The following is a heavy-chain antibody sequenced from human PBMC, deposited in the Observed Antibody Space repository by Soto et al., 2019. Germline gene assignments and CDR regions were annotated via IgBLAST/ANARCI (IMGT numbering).Heavy chain of an antibody. Sequence: SETLSLPCPVSGDAISSYYWSLVRQPPGKGLEWIGYIYYSGSTNYNPSLKSRVTISVDTSKNQFSLKLSSVSAADTAVYYCARENYEGLTGYSKGAYYYDPMDAWGQATIVT. D-gene: IGHD3-9*01. CDR1: GDAISSYY. CDR3: ARENYEGLTGYSKGAYYYDPMDA. CDR2: IYYSGST. V-gene: IGHV4-59*01. J-gene: IGHJ6*01.